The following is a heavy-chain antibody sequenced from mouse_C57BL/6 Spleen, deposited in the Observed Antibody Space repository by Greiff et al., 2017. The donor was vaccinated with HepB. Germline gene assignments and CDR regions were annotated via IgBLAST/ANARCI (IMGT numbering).Heavy chain of an antibody. Sequence: VQLQQSGAELVKPGASVKISCKASGYAFSSYWMNWVKQRPGKGLEWIGQIYPGDGDTNYNGKFKGKATLTADKSSSTADMQLSSLTSEDSAVYHCARSGYSNDAMDCWGQGTSVTVSS. CDR2: IYPGDGDT. CDR3: ARSGYSNDAMDC. D-gene: IGHD2-5*01. J-gene: IGHJ4*01. CDR1: GYAFSSYW. V-gene: IGHV1-80*01.